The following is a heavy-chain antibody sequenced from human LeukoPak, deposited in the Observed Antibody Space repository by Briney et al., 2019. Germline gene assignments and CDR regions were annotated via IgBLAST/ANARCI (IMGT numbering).Heavy chain of an antibody. J-gene: IGHJ4*02. CDR3: ARAYSGDLPGSC. CDR1: GFTFSSYW. V-gene: IGHV3-74*01. D-gene: IGHD4-17*01. Sequence: GGSLRLSCAASGFTFSSYWMHWVRHAPGKGLVWVSRIKRDGSSTSYADSVKGRFTISRDNAKNTLYLQMSSLTAEDTAVYYCARAYSGDLPGSCWGQGTLVTVSS. CDR2: IKRDGSST.